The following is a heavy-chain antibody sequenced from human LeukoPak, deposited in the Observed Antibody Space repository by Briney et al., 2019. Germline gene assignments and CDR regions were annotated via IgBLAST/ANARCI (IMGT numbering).Heavy chain of an antibody. J-gene: IGHJ5*02. CDR2: IKQDGSEK. CDR1: GFTFSSYA. CDR3: ARDELWFGELTFDP. D-gene: IGHD3-10*01. Sequence: GGSLRLSCAASGFTFSSYAMSWVRQAPGKGLEWVANIKQDGSEKYYVDSVKGRFTISRDNAKNSLYLQMNSLRAEDTAVYYCARDELWFGELTFDPWGQGTLVTVSS. V-gene: IGHV3-7*03.